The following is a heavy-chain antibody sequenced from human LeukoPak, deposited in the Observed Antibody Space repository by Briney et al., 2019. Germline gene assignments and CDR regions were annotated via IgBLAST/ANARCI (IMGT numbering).Heavy chain of an antibody. V-gene: IGHV4-4*07. J-gene: IGHJ3*02. D-gene: IGHD6-19*01. CDR1: GGSISSYY. CDR3: ARVRAGGWYGAFDI. CDR2: IYTSGST. Sequence: SETLSLTCTVSGGSISSYYWSWIRRPAGKGLEWIGRIYTSGSTNYNPSLKSRVTMSVDTSKNQFSLKLSSVTAADTAVYYCARVRAGGWYGAFDIWGQGTMVTVSS.